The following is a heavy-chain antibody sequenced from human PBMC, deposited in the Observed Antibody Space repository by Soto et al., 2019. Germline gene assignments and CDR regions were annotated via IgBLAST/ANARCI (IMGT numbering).Heavy chain of an antibody. J-gene: IGHJ6*02. CDR3: ARDPIAYYGMDV. V-gene: IGHV4-59*01. D-gene: IGHD6-13*01. Sequence: TLSLICTVSGGSISSYYWSWIRQPPGKGLQWIGYIYYSGRTNYNPSLKSRVTISVXXXKXXXXLKLXSXXAAXTAVYYCARDPIAYYGMDVWGQGTTGTV. CDR1: GGSISSYY. CDR2: IYYSGRT.